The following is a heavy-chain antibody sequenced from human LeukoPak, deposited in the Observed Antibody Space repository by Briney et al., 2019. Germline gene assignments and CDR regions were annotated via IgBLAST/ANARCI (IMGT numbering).Heavy chain of an antibody. CDR3: AKETSSSVAY. V-gene: IGHV3-23*01. CDR1: GFTFSSYA. Sequence: GGSLRLSCAASGFTFSSYAMNWVRQAPGKGLEWVSGISNSGGSTYYADSVKGRFTISRDNSKNTLYLQMNSLRAEDTAVYHCAKETSSSVAYWGQGTLVTVSS. J-gene: IGHJ4*02. CDR2: ISNSGGST. D-gene: IGHD6-6*01.